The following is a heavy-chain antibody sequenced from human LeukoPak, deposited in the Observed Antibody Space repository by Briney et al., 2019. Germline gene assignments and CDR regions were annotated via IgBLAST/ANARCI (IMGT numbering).Heavy chain of an antibody. CDR2: IYSGGCT. Sequence: PGGSLRLSCAASGFTFSDYYMSWVRQAPGKGLEWVSVIYSGGCTFYADSVKGRFTISRDNSKNTLYLQMNSLRAEDTAVFYCARGPVGKNYFDYWGQGTLVTVSS. V-gene: IGHV3-66*01. J-gene: IGHJ4*02. CDR3: ARGPVGKNYFDY. D-gene: IGHD1-1*01. CDR1: GFTFSDYY.